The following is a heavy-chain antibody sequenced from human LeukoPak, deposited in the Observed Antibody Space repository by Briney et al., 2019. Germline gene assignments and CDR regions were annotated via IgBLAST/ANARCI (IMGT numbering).Heavy chain of an antibody. Sequence: VASVKVSCKASGYTFTDYFLHWVRQAPGQGLEWLAWISPITGGTKYAQKFQGRVTLTRDTSISTAYMELSRLRSDDTAVYFCARGRDGGSRTYYFDYWGQGTLVTVSS. CDR2: ISPITGGT. CDR1: GYTFTDYF. CDR3: ARGRDGGSRTYYFDY. V-gene: IGHV1-2*02. D-gene: IGHD1-26*01. J-gene: IGHJ4*02.